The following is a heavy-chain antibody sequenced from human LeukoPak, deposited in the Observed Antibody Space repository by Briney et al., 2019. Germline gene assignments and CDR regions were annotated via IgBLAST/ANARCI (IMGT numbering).Heavy chain of an antibody. Sequence: VASVKVSCKASGYTFTGYYMHWVRQAPGQGREWMGWINPNSGGTNYAQKFQGRVTITRDTSISTAYMELSRLRSDDTAVYYCAGGGYGDYGDDAFDIWGQGTMVTVSS. CDR2: INPNSGGT. CDR1: GYTFTGYY. V-gene: IGHV1-2*02. J-gene: IGHJ3*02. CDR3: AGGGYGDYGDDAFDI. D-gene: IGHD4-17*01.